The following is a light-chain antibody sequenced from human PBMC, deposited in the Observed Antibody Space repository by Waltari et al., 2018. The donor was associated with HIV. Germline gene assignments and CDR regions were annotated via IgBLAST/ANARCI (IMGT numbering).Light chain of an antibody. CDR2: KAS. CDR3: QQYNIDFYT. CDR1: QNVGSW. V-gene: IGKV1-5*03. J-gene: IGKJ2*01. Sequence: DIQMTQSPSTLSAFVGDRVTITGRAGQNVGSWLVWYQQKPEKAPKLLIYKASTLQIGVPRRFSGSGSGAEFTLTITGRQRDDFATYYCQQYNIDFYTFGQGTKLEIK.